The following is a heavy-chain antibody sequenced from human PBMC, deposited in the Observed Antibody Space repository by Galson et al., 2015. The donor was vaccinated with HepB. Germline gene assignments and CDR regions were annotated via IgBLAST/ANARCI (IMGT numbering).Heavy chain of an antibody. CDR1: GFTFSSYA. D-gene: IGHD5-18*01. V-gene: IGHV3-30*04. Sequence: SLRLSCAASGFTFSSYAMHWVRQAPGKGLEWVAVISYDGSNKYYADSVKGRFTISRDNSKNTLYLQMNSLRAEDTAVYYCARGSYGYPNGPPQYWGQGTLVTVSS. CDR2: ISYDGSNK. CDR3: ARGSYGYPNGPPQY. J-gene: IGHJ4*02.